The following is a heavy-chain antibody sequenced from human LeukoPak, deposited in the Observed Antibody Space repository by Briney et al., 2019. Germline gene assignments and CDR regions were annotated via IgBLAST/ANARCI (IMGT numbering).Heavy chain of an antibody. D-gene: IGHD2-15*01. V-gene: IGHV4-4*07. CDR3: ARDPMHCSGGSSYPSWFDP. J-gene: IGHJ5*02. CDR2: IYTSGST. CDR1: GGSISSYY. Sequence: SETLSLTCTVSGGSISSYYWSWIRQPAGKGLEWIGRIYTSGSTNYNPSLKSRVTMSVDTSKNQFSLKLSSVTAADTAVYYCARDPMHCSGGSSYPSWFDPWGQGTLVTVSS.